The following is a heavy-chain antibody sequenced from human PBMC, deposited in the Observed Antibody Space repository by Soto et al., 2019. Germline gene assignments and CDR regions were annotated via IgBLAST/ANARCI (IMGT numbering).Heavy chain of an antibody. CDR1: GFTFSSYA. CDR3: AKDLDLYDSILYFDY. D-gene: IGHD3-22*01. J-gene: IGHJ4*02. Sequence: PGGSLRLSCAASGFTFSSYAMSWVRQAQGKGLEWVSAISGSGGSTYYADSVKGRFTISRDNSKNTLYLQMNSLRAEDTAIYYCAKDLDLYDSILYFDYWGLEALVTVSS. CDR2: ISGSGGST. V-gene: IGHV3-23*01.